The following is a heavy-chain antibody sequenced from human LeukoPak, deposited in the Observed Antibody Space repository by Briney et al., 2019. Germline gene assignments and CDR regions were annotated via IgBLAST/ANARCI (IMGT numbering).Heavy chain of an antibody. V-gene: IGHV4-4*09. CDR3: ANSYDGKIVPFDN. CDR1: DGSISNSY. Sequence: SETLSLTCAVPDGSISNSYWNWVRQSPGKGLEWIGYIYSSGNANYNPSFKSRVTLSVDTSKNQFSLNLNSVTASDTAVYYCANSYDGKIVPFDNWGQGTLVTVSS. D-gene: IGHD4-23*01. J-gene: IGHJ4*02. CDR2: IYSSGNA.